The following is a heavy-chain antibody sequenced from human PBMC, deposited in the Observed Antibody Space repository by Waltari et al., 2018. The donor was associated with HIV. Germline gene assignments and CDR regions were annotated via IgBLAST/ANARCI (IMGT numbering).Heavy chain of an antibody. CDR1: GFHFSSYG. CDR2: ISYDGSNK. J-gene: IGHJ4*02. D-gene: IGHD3-22*01. V-gene: IGHV3-30*18. CDR3: AKDPYYYDSSGYADYFDY. Sequence: QVQLVESGVGVVPPGRSLRLSCAASGFHFSSYGMHWVRQAPGKGLEWVAVISYDGSNKYYADSVKGRFTISRDNSKNTLYLQMNSLRAEDTAVYYCAKDPYYYDSSGYADYFDYWGQGTLVTVSS.